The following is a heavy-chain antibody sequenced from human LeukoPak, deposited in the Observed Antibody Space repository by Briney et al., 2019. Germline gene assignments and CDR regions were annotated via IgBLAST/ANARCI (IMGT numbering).Heavy chain of an antibody. CDR3: ARSGSYGDYRQYYFDY. J-gene: IGHJ4*02. CDR2: IYYSAST. D-gene: IGHD4-17*01. CDR1: GGSISSGGYY. Sequence: SQTLSLTCTVSGGSISSGGYYWSWIRQHPGKGLEWIGYIYYSASTYYNPSLKSRVTISVDTSKTQFSLKLSSVTAADTAVYYCARSGSYGDYRQYYFDYWGQGTLVTVSS. V-gene: IGHV4-31*03.